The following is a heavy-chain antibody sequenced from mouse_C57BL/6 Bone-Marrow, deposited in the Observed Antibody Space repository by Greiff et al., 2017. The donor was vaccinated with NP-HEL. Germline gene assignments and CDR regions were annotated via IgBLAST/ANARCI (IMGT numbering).Heavy chain of an antibody. Sequence: EVQLQESGGGLVKPGGSLKLSCAASGFTFSDYGMHWVRQAPEKGLEWVAYISSGSSTIYYAATLKGRFTISRDNAKNTLFLQMTSLRSEDTAMYYRARKLGRAWFAYWGQGTLVTVSA. D-gene: IGHD4-1*01. V-gene: IGHV5-17*01. CDR2: ISSGSSTI. CDR1: GFTFSDYG. CDR3: ARKLGRAWFAY. J-gene: IGHJ3*01.